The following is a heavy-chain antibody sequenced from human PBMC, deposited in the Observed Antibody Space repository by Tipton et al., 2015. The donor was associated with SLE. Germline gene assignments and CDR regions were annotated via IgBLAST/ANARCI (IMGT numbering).Heavy chain of an antibody. Sequence: SLRLSCAASGFSFNDYAMHCVRQAPGKGLEWVSGISWNRGSIDYADSVKGRFTVSRDNAKKSLYLLMNSLRVEDTAVYYCANLWFGVGASWGQGTLVTVSS. CDR2: ISWNRGSI. CDR3: ANLWFGVGAS. D-gene: IGHD3-10*01. V-gene: IGHV3-9*01. CDR1: GFSFNDYA. J-gene: IGHJ5*02.